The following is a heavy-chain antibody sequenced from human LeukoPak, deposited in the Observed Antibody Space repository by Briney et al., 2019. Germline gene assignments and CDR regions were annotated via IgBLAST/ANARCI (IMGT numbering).Heavy chain of an antibody. J-gene: IGHJ4*02. V-gene: IGHV4-34*01. CDR2: INHSGST. Sequence: PSETLSLTCAVYGGSFSGYYWSWIRQPPGKGLEWIGEINHSGSTNYNPSLKSRVTISVDTSKNQFSLKLSSVTAADSAVYYCARQLGYCSSTSCYADKVDYWGQGTLVTVSS. CDR3: ARQLGYCSSTSCYADKVDY. CDR1: GGSFSGYY. D-gene: IGHD2-2*01.